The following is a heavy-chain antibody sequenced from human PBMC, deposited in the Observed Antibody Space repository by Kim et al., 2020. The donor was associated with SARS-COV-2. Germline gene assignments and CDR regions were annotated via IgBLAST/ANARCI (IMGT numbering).Heavy chain of an antibody. CDR1: GGSISNYY. CDR2: INHIGTI. V-gene: IGHV4-34*01. Sequence: SETLSLTCAVYGGSISNYYWSWIRQPPERGLEWIGEINHIGTINYNPSLKSRVTMSLDTSKNQFSLKLTSVTAADTAVYYCARDLTENYFGSGSAYNSWGQGTLVTVSS. CDR3: ARDLTENYFGSGSAYNS. J-gene: IGHJ4*02. D-gene: IGHD3-10*01.